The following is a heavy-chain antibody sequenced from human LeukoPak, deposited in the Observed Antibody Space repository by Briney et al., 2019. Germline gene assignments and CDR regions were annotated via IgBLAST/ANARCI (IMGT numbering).Heavy chain of an antibody. J-gene: IGHJ4*02. Sequence: KSSETLSLTCTVSGDSFSSVTDYWAWIRQPPGKGLEWIGSIYHSGSTYYNPSLKSRVTISVDTSKNQFSLKLSSVTAADTAVYYCARAPGGPFDYWGQGTLVTVSS. CDR2: IYHSGST. V-gene: IGHV4-38-2*02. CDR1: GDSFSSVTDY. D-gene: IGHD3-10*01. CDR3: ARAPGGPFDY.